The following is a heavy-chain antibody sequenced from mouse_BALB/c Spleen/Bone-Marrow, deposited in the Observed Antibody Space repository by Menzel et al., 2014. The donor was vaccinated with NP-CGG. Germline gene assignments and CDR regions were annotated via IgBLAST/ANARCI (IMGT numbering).Heavy chain of an antibody. CDR3: ARGGIYYGMDY. Sequence: EVNVVESGGGLVQPGGSLKLSCATSGFTFSDYYMYWVRQTPEKRLEWVAYISNGGGSTYYPDTVKGRFTISRDNAKNTLYLQMSRLKSEDTAMYYCARGGIYYGMDYWGQGTSVTVSS. J-gene: IGHJ4*01. CDR2: ISNGGGST. V-gene: IGHV5-12*02. CDR1: GFTFSDYY.